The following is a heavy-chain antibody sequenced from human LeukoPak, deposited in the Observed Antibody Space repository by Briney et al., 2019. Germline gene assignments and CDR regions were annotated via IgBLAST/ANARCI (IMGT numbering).Heavy chain of an antibody. CDR2: VSGSGGST. J-gene: IGHJ4*02. Sequence: GGSLRLSCAASGFTFSSYAMSWVRQAPGKGLEWVSAVSGSGGSTYYADSVKGRFTISRDNSKNTLYLQMNSLRAEDTAVYYCAKNPPYCSGGSCYSYYFDYWGQGTLVTVSS. D-gene: IGHD2-15*01. CDR1: GFTFSSYA. CDR3: AKNPPYCSGGSCYSYYFDY. V-gene: IGHV3-23*01.